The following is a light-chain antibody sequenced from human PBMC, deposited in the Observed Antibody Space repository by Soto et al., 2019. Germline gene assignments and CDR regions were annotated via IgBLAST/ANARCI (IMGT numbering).Light chain of an antibody. CDR3: QQFNSSPYT. CDR2: EAS. V-gene: IGKV1-5*03. CDR1: PSIVTW. J-gene: IGKJ2*01. Sequence: DIQMTQSPSSLSASVGDRVTITCRASPSIVTWLAWYQQKPGKAPKLLIYEASSLESGVPSRFSGTGSGKEFTLTISSLQPDDSAAYYCQQFNSSPYTFGQGTKVEIK.